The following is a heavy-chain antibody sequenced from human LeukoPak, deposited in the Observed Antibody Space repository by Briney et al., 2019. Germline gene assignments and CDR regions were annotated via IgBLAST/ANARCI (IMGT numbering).Heavy chain of an antibody. D-gene: IGHD6-13*01. CDR1: GFTFDDYG. CDR3: ARDRQQLALDY. CDR2: INWNGGST. J-gene: IGHJ4*02. Sequence: GGSLRLSCAASGFTFDDYGMSWVRQAPGKGLEWVSGINWNGGSTGYADSVKGRFNISRDNAKNSLYLQMNSLRAEDTALYYCARDRQQLALDYWGQGTLVTVSS. V-gene: IGHV3-20*04.